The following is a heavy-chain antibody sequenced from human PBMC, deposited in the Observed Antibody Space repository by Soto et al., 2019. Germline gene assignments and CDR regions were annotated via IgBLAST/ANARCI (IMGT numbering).Heavy chain of an antibody. CDR1: GGSSSGYY. CDR2: INHSGST. D-gene: IGHD3-9*01. Sequence: SETLSLTCAVYGGSSSGYYWSWIRQPPGKGLEWIGEINHSGSTNYNPSLKSRVTISVDTSKNQFSLKLSSVTAADTAVYYCARGYDILTGINGYYFDYWGQGTLVTVSS. J-gene: IGHJ4*02. V-gene: IGHV4-34*01. CDR3: ARGYDILTGINGYYFDY.